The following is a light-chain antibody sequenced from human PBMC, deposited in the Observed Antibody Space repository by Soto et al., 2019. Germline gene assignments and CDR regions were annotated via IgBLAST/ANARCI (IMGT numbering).Light chain of an antibody. V-gene: IGLV2-14*01. CDR1: SSDVGAYKY. CDR3: NSYAGDIIRFV. Sequence: QSALTQPASVSGSPGQSVTISCTGTSSDVGAYKYVSWDQQHPGKAPKLMIYEVSNRPSGVSTRFSGSKSGNTASLTISGLQADDEADYYCNSYAGDIIRFVFGTGTKVTVL. J-gene: IGLJ1*01. CDR2: EVS.